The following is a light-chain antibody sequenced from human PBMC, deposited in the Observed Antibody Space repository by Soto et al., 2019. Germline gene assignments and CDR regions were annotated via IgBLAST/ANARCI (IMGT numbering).Light chain of an antibody. CDR2: DVS. CDR3: SSYTGSSTLL. Sequence: QSVLTQPASVSGSPGQSITFSCTGTSNDIGGYNYVSWYQQHPGKAPKLMIFDVSNRPSGVSYRFSGSKSGNTASLTISGLQAEDEADYYCSSYTGSSTLLFGGGTKLTVL. J-gene: IGLJ2*01. CDR1: SNDIGGYNY. V-gene: IGLV2-14*01.